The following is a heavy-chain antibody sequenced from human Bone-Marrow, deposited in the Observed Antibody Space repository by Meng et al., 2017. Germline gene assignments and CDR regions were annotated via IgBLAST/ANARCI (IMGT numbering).Heavy chain of an antibody. Sequence: QGQLQQWGAGLLNPPETLSLTCVVSGGSFSDYYWSWIRQPPGKGLEWIGEINHSGSTNYNPSLESRATISVDTSQNNLSLKLSSVTAADSAVYYCARGPTTMAHDFDYWGQGTLVTVSS. D-gene: IGHD4-11*01. CDR1: GGSFSDYY. CDR2: INHSGST. J-gene: IGHJ4*02. V-gene: IGHV4-34*01. CDR3: ARGPTTMAHDFDY.